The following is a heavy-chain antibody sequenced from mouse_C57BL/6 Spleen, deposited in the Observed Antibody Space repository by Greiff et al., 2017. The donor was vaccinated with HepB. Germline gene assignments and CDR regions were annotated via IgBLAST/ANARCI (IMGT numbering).Heavy chain of an antibody. D-gene: IGHD2-1*01. J-gene: IGHJ4*01. CDR3: TRRSIYYGNYGAMDY. Sequence: SGAALVRPGASVTLSCKASGYTFTDYEMHWVKQTPVHGLEWIGAIDPETGGTAYNQKFNGKAILTAGKSSSTAYMELRSLTSEDSAVYYCTRRSIYYGNYGAMDYWGQGTSVTVSS. CDR1: GYTFTDYE. V-gene: IGHV1-15*01. CDR2: IDPETGGT.